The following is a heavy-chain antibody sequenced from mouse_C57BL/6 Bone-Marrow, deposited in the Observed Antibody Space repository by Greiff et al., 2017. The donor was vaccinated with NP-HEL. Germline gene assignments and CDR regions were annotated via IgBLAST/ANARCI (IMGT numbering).Heavy chain of an antibody. CDR2: IHPNSGST. V-gene: IGHV1-64*01. CDR3: AGDGAWFAY. CDR1: GYTFTSYW. J-gene: IGHJ3*01. Sequence: QVQLQQSGAELVKPGASVKLSCKASGYTFTSYWMHWVKQRPGQGLEWIGMIHPNSGSTNYNEKLKSKATLTVDKSSSTAYMQLSSLTSADSAVYYCAGDGAWFAYWGQGTLVTVSA.